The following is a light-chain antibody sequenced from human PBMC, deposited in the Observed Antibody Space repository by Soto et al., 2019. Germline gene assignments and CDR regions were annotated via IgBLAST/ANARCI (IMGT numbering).Light chain of an antibody. CDR3: CSYAGTYTWV. Sequence: QSALTQPRSVSGSPGQSVTISCTGTSSNVGDYNYVSWYQQHPGKAPKLLIYNVSKRPSGISDRFSGSKSGNTASLAISGLQTEDEADYYCCSYAGTYTWVFGGGTKLTVL. CDR2: NVS. V-gene: IGLV2-11*01. CDR1: SSNVGDYNY. J-gene: IGLJ2*01.